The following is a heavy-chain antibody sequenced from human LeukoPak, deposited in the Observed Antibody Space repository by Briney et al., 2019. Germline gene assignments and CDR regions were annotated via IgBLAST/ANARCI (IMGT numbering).Heavy chain of an antibody. CDR3: TTDYAYCSSTSCYGPDWFDP. Sequence: GGSLRLSXAASGFTFSNAWMSWVRQAPGKGLEWVGRIKSKTDGGTTDYAAPVKGRFTISRDDSKNTLYLQMNSLKTEDTAVYYCTTDYAYCSSTSCYGPDWFDPWGQGTLVTVSS. D-gene: IGHD2-2*01. V-gene: IGHV3-15*01. CDR2: IKSKTDGGTT. CDR1: GFTFSNAW. J-gene: IGHJ5*02.